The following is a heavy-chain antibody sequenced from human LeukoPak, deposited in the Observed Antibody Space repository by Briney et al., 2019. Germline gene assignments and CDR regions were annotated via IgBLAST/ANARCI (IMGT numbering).Heavy chain of an antibody. J-gene: IGHJ3*02. V-gene: IGHV3-30-3*01. CDR3: VRMRGVALDI. CDR2: ISYDGSNK. Sequence: TGGSLRLSCAASGFTFSSYAMHWVRQAPGKGLEWVAVISYDGSNKYYADSVKGRFTISRDNSKNTLYLQMNSLRDEDTAVYYCVRMRGVALDIWGQGTMVTVSS. CDR1: GFTFSSYA.